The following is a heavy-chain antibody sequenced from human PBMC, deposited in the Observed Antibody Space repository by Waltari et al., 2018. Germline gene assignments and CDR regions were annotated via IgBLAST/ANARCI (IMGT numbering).Heavy chain of an antibody. CDR2: IYYSGST. CDR1: GGSVSSGSYY. CDR3: ARDRDGYSGYDGGPLDY. J-gene: IGHJ4*02. Sequence: QVQLQESGPGLVKPSETLSLTCTVPGGSVSSGSYYWSWIRQPPGKGLEWIGYIYYSGSTNYNPSLKSRVTISVDTSKNQFSLKLSSVTAADTAVYYCARDRDGYSGYDGGPLDYWGQGTLVTVSS. V-gene: IGHV4-61*01. D-gene: IGHD5-12*01.